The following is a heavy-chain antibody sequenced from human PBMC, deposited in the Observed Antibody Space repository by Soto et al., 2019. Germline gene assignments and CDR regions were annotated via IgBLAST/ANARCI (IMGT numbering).Heavy chain of an antibody. D-gene: IGHD6-19*01. Sequence: PGGSLRLSCAASGFTFSSYGMHWVRQAPGKGLEWVALIWPDGNNKYYADSVKGRFTISRDNSKNTLYLQLNSLGADDAAIYYCARDDSAPQWPTFDSWGQGTLVTVSS. CDR3: ARDDSAPQWPTFDS. J-gene: IGHJ4*02. CDR2: IWPDGNNK. V-gene: IGHV3-33*01. CDR1: GFTFSSYG.